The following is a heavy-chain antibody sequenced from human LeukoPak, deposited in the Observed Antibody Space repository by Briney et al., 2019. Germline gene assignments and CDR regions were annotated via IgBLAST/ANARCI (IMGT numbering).Heavy chain of an antibody. CDR1: GGSFSGYY. D-gene: IGHD3-10*01. V-gene: IGHV4-34*01. Sequence: PSETLSLTCAVYGGSFSGYYWSWIRQPPGKGLEWIGEINHSGSTNYNPSLKSRVTISVDTSKNQFSLKLSSVTAADTAVYYCARGGVITMVRGVQRHNWFDPWGQGTLVTVSS. J-gene: IGHJ5*02. CDR3: ARGGVITMVRGVQRHNWFDP. CDR2: INHSGST.